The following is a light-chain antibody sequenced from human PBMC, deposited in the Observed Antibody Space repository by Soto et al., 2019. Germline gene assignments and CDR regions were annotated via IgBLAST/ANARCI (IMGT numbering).Light chain of an antibody. Sequence: EIVLTQSPGILSLSPGERVTLSCRASQSVSSSFLAWYQQKPGQAPRLLFYAASTRATGVPDRFSGSGSETDFILTISRLEPEDFAIYYCQQYDASPITFGKGTRLEIK. CDR3: QQYDASPIT. V-gene: IGKV3-20*01. CDR2: AAS. J-gene: IGKJ5*01. CDR1: QSVSSSF.